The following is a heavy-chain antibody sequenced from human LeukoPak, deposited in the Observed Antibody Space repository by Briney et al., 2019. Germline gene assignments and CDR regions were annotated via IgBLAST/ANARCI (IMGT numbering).Heavy chain of an antibody. D-gene: IGHD4-23*01. J-gene: IGHJ4*02. CDR2: ISWNSGSI. Sequence: GGSLRLSCAASGFTFDDYAMHWVRQAPGKGLEWVSGISWNSGSIGYADSVKGRFTISRDNAKNSLYLQMNSLRAEDTAVYYCARTTTLDFDYWGQGTLVTVSS. CDR1: GFTFDDYA. V-gene: IGHV3-9*01. CDR3: ARTTTLDFDY.